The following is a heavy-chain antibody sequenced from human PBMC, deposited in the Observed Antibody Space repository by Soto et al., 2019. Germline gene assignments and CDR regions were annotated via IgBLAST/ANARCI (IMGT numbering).Heavy chain of an antibody. D-gene: IGHD2-2*01. CDR1: GFTFSSYD. V-gene: IGHV3-13*01. CDR2: IGTAGDT. Sequence: EVQLVESGGGLVQPGGSLRLSCAASGFTFSSYDMHWVRQATGKGLEWVSAIGTAGDTYYPGSVKGRFTISRENAKNSLYLQMNSLRGGDTAVYYCALSSTSFYWALRCAFDIWGQGTMVTVSS. J-gene: IGHJ3*02. CDR3: ALSSTSFYWALRCAFDI.